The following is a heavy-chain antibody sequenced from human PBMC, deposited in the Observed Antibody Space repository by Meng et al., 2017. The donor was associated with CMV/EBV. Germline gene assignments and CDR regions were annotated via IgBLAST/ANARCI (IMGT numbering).Heavy chain of an antibody. D-gene: IGHD3-22*01. Sequence: GGSLRLSCAASGFTFSNAWMSWVRQAPGKGLEWVDRIKSKTDGGTTDYAAPVKGRFTISRDDSKNTLYLQMNSLKTEDTAVYYCTTDLYYYDSSGYFVRSPMYYFDYWGQGTLVTVSS. V-gene: IGHV3-15*01. CDR1: GFTFSNAW. CDR3: TTDLYYYDSSGYFVRSPMYYFDY. J-gene: IGHJ4*02. CDR2: IKSKTDGGTT.